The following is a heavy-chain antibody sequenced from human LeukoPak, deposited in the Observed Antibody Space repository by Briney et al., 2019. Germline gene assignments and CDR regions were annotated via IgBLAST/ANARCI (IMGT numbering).Heavy chain of an antibody. J-gene: IGHJ4*02. CDR3: ARGNYYGQDY. CDR1: GFTFSSYW. D-gene: IGHD3-10*01. Sequence: GGSLRLSSGDSGFTFSSYWTHWVRDAPGEGLVWISRINSDGSTTSYADSVKGRFTISRDNAKNTLYLQMNSLRAEDTAVYYCARGNYYGQDYWGQGTLVTVSS. V-gene: IGHV3-74*01. CDR2: INSDGSTT.